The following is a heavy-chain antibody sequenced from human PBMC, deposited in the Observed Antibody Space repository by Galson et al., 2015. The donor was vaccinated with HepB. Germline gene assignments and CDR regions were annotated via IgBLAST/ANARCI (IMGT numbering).Heavy chain of an antibody. CDR3: ARLGYDSSGYYSGDYYYGMDV. V-gene: IGHV5-51*01. Sequence: SGAEVKKPGESLKISCKGSGYSFTSYWIGWVRQMPGKGLEWMGIIYPGDSDTRYSPSFQGQVTISADKSISTAYLQWSSLKASDTAMYYCARLGYDSSGYYSGDYYYGMDVWGQGTTVTVSS. CDR1: GYSFTSYW. D-gene: IGHD3-22*01. CDR2: IYPGDSDT. J-gene: IGHJ6*02.